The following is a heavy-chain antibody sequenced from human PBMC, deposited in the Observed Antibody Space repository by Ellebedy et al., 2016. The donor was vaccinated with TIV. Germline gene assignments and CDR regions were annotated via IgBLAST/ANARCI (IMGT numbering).Heavy chain of an antibody. CDR2: FDPEDGET. CDR3: ATDLRYCTNGVCFKRYDAFHI. Sequence: ASVKVSCKVSGYTLTDLSMHWVRQAPGKGLEWMGGFDPEDGETIYAQKFQGRVTMTEDTSTDTAYMELSSLRSDDTAVYYCATDLRYCTNGVCFKRYDAFHIWGQGTMVTVSS. D-gene: IGHD2-8*01. CDR1: GYTLTDLS. V-gene: IGHV1-24*01. J-gene: IGHJ3*02.